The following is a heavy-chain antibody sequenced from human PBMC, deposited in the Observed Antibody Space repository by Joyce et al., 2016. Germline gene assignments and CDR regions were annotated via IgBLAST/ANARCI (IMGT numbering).Heavy chain of an antibody. D-gene: IGHD6-13*01. Sequence: HVQLQESGPGLVKPSETLSLSCTVSGGSISTDYWSWIRQPPGKGAEWIGGIHYSANTNYNRDLRGRVTLSLDTSKSQFSLSLTSVSAADTAVYYCARGGASSEYFDSWGPGTLVIVSS. J-gene: IGHJ4*02. V-gene: IGHV4-59*01. CDR1: GGSISTDY. CDR3: ARGGASSEYFDS. CDR2: IHYSANT.